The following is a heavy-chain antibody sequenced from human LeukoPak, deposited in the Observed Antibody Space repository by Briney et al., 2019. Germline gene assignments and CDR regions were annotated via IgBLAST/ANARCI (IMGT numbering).Heavy chain of an antibody. CDR2: IHYTGST. CDR3: ATYTNRLHY. D-gene: IGHD2-8*01. V-gene: IGHV4-59*01. Sequence: SETLSLTCTVSSGSISYFYWNWIRQPPGKGLEWIGYIHYTGSTNYNPSLKSRVTISVDTSKNQFSLKLSSVTAAATAVYYCATYTNRLHYWGQGTLVTVSS. J-gene: IGHJ4*02. CDR1: SGSISYFY.